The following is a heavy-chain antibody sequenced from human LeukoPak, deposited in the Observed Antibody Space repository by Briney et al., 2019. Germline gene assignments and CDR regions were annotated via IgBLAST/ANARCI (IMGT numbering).Heavy chain of an antibody. CDR3: ARDLITVTKGFDI. Sequence: SETLSLTCTVSGGSISSYYWSWIRQPPGKGLEWIGYISYIGSTNYNPSLKSRVTISIDTSKNQFSLKLRSVTAADTAVYYCARDLITVTKGFDIWGQGTMVSVSS. CDR2: ISYIGST. V-gene: IGHV4-59*01. CDR1: GGSISSYY. J-gene: IGHJ3*02. D-gene: IGHD4-17*01.